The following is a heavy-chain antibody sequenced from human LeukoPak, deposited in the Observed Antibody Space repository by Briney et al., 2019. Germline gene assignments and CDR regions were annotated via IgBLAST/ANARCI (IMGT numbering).Heavy chain of an antibody. V-gene: IGHV7-4-1*02. CDR3: ARDGSEEWELLLDY. CDR1: GYTFTSYA. CDR2: INTNTGNP. J-gene: IGHJ4*02. D-gene: IGHD1-26*01. Sequence: GASVKVSCKAPGYTFTSYAMNWVRQAPGRGLEWMGWINTNTGNPTYAQGFTGRFVFSLDTSVSTAYLQISSLKAEDTAVYYCARDGSEEWELLLDYWGQGTLVTVSS.